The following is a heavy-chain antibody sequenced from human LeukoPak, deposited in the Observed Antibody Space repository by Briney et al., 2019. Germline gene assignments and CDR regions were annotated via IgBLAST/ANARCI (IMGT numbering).Heavy chain of an antibody. CDR2: IYFSGST. Sequence: PSETLSLTCTVSGGSIYGYYWSWVRQPPGKALEWIGYIYFSGSTNYNPSLKSRAIISINTSKSQFSLTLNSVTAADTAVYYCARSSEGRYYYDSSGFSYYYYYMDVWGKGTTVTISS. J-gene: IGHJ6*03. CDR3: ARSSEGRYYYDSSGFSYYYYYMDV. V-gene: IGHV4-59*01. CDR1: GGSIYGYY. D-gene: IGHD3-22*01.